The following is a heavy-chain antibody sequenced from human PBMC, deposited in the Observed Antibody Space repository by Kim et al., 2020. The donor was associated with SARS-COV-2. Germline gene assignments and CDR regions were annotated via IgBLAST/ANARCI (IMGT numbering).Heavy chain of an antibody. D-gene: IGHD2-15*01. CDR1: GYTLTELS. J-gene: IGHJ5*02. V-gene: IGHV1-24*01. Sequence: ASVKVSCKVSGYTLTELSMHWVRQAPGKGLEWMGGFDPEDGETIYAQKFQGRVTMTEDTSTDTAYMELSSLRSEDTAVYYCATVLPYCSGGSCNYIGWFDPWGQGTLVTVSS. CDR3: ATVLPYCSGGSCNYIGWFDP. CDR2: FDPEDGET.